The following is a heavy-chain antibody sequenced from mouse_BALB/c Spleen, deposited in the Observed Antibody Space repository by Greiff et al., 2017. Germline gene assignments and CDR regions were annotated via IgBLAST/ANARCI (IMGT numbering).Heavy chain of an antibody. Sequence: EVKLVESGGDLVKPGGSLKLSCAASGFTFSSYGMSWVRQTPDKRLEWVATISSGGSYTYYPDSVKGRFTISRDNAKNTLYLQMSSLKSEDTAMYYCARLGIYYDYDKDYWGQGTTLTVSS. J-gene: IGHJ2*01. D-gene: IGHD2-4*01. CDR1: GFTFSSYG. CDR3: ARLGIYYDYDKDY. V-gene: IGHV5-6*01. CDR2: ISSGGSYT.